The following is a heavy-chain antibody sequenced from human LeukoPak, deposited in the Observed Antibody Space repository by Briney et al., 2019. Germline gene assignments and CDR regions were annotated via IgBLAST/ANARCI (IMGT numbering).Heavy chain of an antibody. J-gene: IGHJ6*02. D-gene: IGHD6-19*01. CDR1: GFTFSSYW. CDR3: ARDPYSSGWPSYYYYGMDV. Sequence: PGGSLRLSCAASGFTFSSYWASWVRQAPGKGLEWVANIKQDGSEKYYVDSVKGRFTISRDNAKNSLYLQMNSPRAEDTAVYYCARDPYSSGWPSYYYYGMDVWGQGTTVTVSS. V-gene: IGHV3-7*01. CDR2: IKQDGSEK.